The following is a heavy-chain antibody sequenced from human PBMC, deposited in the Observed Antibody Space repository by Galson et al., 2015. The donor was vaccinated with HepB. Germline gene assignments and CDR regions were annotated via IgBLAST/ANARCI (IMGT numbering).Heavy chain of an antibody. CDR1: HGSIHNYY. CDR3: ARHPGRGSVGYAFDL. Sequence: LTCSVSHGSIHNYYWSWIRQSPGNRPEWIGYIRYTGDTTYNPSLGYRVGMSVDTSINQVSLWLTSVTAADTAVYYCARHPGRGSVGYAFDLWGQGTLVTVSA. V-gene: IGHV4-59*08. J-gene: IGHJ4*02. CDR2: IRYTGDT. D-gene: IGHD5-12*01.